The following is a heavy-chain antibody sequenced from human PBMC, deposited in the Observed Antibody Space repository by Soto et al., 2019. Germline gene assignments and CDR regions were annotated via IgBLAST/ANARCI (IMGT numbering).Heavy chain of an antibody. CDR2: IYATGTT. D-gene: IGHD1-1*01. V-gene: IGHV4-4*07. Sequence: SETLSLTCTASGASISGFYWSWIRKSAGKGLEWIGRIYATGTTDYNPSLKSRVMMSVDTSKKQFSLKLWSVTAADTAVYYCVRDGTKTLRDWFDPWGQGISVTVSS. CDR1: GASISGFY. J-gene: IGHJ5*02. CDR3: VRDGTKTLRDWFDP.